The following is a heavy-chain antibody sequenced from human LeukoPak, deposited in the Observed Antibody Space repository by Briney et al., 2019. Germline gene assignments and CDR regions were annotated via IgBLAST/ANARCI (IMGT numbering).Heavy chain of an antibody. CDR2: IRSKGDGGTT. CDR1: GFTVSKSW. Sequence: GGSLRPSCAASGFTVSKSWMSWVRQAPGMGLEWVGRIRSKGDGGTTDHAAPVKGRFTISRDDSKNTLNLQMNSLKTEDTAVYYCTTYNSRDAFDIWGQGTMVTVSS. D-gene: IGHD2/OR15-2a*01. V-gene: IGHV3-15*01. CDR3: TTYNSRDAFDI. J-gene: IGHJ3*02.